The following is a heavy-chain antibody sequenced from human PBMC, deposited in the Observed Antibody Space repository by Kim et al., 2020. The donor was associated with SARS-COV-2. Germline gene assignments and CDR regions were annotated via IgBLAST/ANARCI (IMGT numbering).Heavy chain of an antibody. J-gene: IGHJ6*02. CDR3: ARGESIAVAGLFYYYYGMDV. V-gene: IGHV3-11*06. D-gene: IGHD6-19*01. Sequence: GRFTISRDNAKNSLYLQMNSLRAEDTAVYYCARGESIAVAGLFYYYYGMDVWGQGTTVTVSS.